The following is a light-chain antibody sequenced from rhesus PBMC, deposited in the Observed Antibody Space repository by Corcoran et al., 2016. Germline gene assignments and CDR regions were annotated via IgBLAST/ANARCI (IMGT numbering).Light chain of an antibody. CDR2: KAY. CDR1: QGISSW. Sequence: DIQMTQSPSSLSASVGDTVTITCQASQGISSWLAWYQQKPGKAPKLLIYKAYSLQSGVPSRVSGSGSGTDFTLTISSLQPEDFATSYCLQYSSSPRTFGQGAKVEIK. V-gene: IGKV1-22*01. J-gene: IGKJ1*01. CDR3: LQYSSSPRT.